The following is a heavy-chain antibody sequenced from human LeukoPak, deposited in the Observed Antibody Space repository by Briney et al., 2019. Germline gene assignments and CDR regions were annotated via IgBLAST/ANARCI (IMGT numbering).Heavy chain of an antibody. CDR1: GYTFSNSG. D-gene: IGHD3-22*01. V-gene: IGHV1-18*01. CDR2: INAYNGPT. J-gene: IGHJ5*02. Sequence: ASVKVSCKTSGYTFSNSGMSWVRQAPGQGLEWMGWINAYNGPTQYAQKVQGRVTLTTDTSTSTAYMELRSLRSDDTAVYYCARDLNWDQDTSGYHQNWLDPWGQGTLVTVSS. CDR3: ARDLNWDQDTSGYHQNWLDP.